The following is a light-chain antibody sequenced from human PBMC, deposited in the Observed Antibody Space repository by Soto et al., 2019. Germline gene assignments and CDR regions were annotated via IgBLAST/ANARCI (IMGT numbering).Light chain of an antibody. CDR1: SRDIGGYNY. CDR2: EVS. CDR3: SSYTSSSTLV. V-gene: IGLV2-14*01. Sequence: QSALTQPASVSGSPGQSITISCTGTSRDIGGYNYVSWYQQHPGKAPKLIIYEVSYRPSGVSDRFSGSKSGNTASLTISGLQGEDEADYYCSSYTSSSTLVFGGGTQLTVL. J-gene: IGLJ3*02.